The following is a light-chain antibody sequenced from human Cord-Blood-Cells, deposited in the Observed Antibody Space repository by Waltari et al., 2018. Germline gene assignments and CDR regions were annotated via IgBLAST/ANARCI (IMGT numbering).Light chain of an antibody. Sequence: QSALTQPASVSGSPGXSXXXXXTGTXXDXGGYXXFSWYQQHPGKAPKLMIYDVSNRPSGVSNRFSGSKSGNTASLTISGLQAEDEADYYCSSYTSSSYVFGTGTKVTVL. V-gene: IGLV2-14*01. CDR2: DVS. CDR1: XXDXGGYXX. CDR3: SSYTSSSYV. J-gene: IGLJ1*01.